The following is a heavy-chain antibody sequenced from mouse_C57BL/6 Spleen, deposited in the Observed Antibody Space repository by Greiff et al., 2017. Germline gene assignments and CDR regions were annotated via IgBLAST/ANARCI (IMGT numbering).Heavy chain of an antibody. V-gene: IGHV1-82*01. CDR1: GYAFSSSW. D-gene: IGHD1-1*01. Sequence: QVQLQQSGPELVKPGASVKISCKASGYAFSSSWMNWVKQRPGKGLEWIGRIYPGDGDTNYNGKFKGKATLTADKSSSTAYMQLSSLTSEDSAVYFCARSEDYYGSREDYWGQGTTLKVSS. CDR3: ARSEDYYGSREDY. CDR2: IYPGDGDT. J-gene: IGHJ2*01.